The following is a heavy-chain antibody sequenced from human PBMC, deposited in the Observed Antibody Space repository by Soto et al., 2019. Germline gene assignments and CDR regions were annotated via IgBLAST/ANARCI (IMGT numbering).Heavy chain of an antibody. CDR3: ARGPDIVLMVYATYYYYGMDV. V-gene: IGHV3-74*01. J-gene: IGHJ6*02. Sequence: LRLSCAASGFTFSSYWMHWVRQAPGKGLVWVSRINSDGSSTSYADSVKGRFTISRDNAKNTLYLQMNSLRAEDTAVYYCARGPDIVLMVYATYYYYGMDVWGQGTTVTVSS. CDR2: INSDGSST. D-gene: IGHD2-8*01. CDR1: GFTFSSYW.